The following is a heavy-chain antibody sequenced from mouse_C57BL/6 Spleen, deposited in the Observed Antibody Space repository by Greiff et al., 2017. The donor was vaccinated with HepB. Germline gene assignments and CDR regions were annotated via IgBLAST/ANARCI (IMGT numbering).Heavy chain of an antibody. CDR3: ARTPTSTVVPYYAMDD. D-gene: IGHD1-1*01. CDR1: GYTFTSYW. J-gene: IGHJ4*01. CDR2: IDPSDSET. V-gene: IGHV1-52*01. Sequence: QVQLQQPGAELVRPGSSVKLSCKASGYTFTSYWMHWVKQRPIQGLEWIGNIDPSDSETHYNQKFKDKATLTVDKSSSTAYMQLSSLTSEDSAVYYCARTPTSTVVPYYAMDDWGQGTSVTVSS.